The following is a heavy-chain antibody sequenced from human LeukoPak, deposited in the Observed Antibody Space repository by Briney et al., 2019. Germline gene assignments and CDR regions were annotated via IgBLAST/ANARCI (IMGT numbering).Heavy chain of an antibody. CDR3: ARVADEWLRTQGMDV. Sequence: SQTLSLTCTVSGGSISSYYWSWIRQPPGKGLEWIGYIYYSGSTNYNPSLKSRVTISVDTSKNQFSLKLSSVTAADTAVYYCARVADEWLRTQGMDVWGKGTTVTVSS. CDR1: GGSISSYY. J-gene: IGHJ6*03. D-gene: IGHD5-12*01. CDR2: IYYSGST. V-gene: IGHV4-59*01.